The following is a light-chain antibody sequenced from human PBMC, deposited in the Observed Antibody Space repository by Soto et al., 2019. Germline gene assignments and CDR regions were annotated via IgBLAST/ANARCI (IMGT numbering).Light chain of an antibody. CDR1: QSISSY. CDR3: QQSYSTLWT. CDR2: PAS. V-gene: IGKV1-39*01. J-gene: IGKJ1*01. Sequence: DIQMTQSPSSLSASVGDRVTITCRASQSISSYLNWYQQKPGKAPKLLIYPASSLQSGVPSRFSGSGSGTDFTLTISSLQPEAFATYYCQQSYSTLWTFGQGTKVEIK.